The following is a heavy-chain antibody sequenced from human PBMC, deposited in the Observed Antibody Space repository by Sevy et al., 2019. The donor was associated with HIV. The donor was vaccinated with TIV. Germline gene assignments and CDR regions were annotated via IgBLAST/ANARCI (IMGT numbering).Heavy chain of an antibody. CDR3: TRWXGXQSXXXX. Sequence: GGSLRLSCTASGFXFGXYAMXWVRXAXGXXLEXXXXLKXXXXGGTLDHAASVKGRFTMSRDDSKSIAYLQMNDLKTEDTGVYYCTRWXGXQSXXXXWGQGALVTVSS. V-gene: IGHV3-49*04. CDR2: LKXXXXGGTL. D-gene: IGHD2-15*01. J-gene: IGHJ4*02. CDR1: GFXFGXYA.